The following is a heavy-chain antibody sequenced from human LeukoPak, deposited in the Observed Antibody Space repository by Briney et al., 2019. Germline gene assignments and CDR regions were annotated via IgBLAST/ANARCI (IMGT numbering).Heavy chain of an antibody. J-gene: IGHJ4*02. CDR1: GGSFSGYY. Sequence: SETLSLTCAVYGGSFSGYYWSWIRQPPGKGLEWIGYIDYSGSTNYNPSLKSRVTISVDTSKNQFSLKLSSVTAADTAVYYCARVGSGCFDYWGQGTLVTVSS. CDR3: ARVGSGCFDY. D-gene: IGHD6-19*01. V-gene: IGHV4-59*01. CDR2: IDYSGST.